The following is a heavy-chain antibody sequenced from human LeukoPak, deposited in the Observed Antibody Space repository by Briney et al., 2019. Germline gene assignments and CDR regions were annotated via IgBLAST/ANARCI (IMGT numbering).Heavy chain of an antibody. J-gene: IGHJ4*02. CDR1: GGTFSSYA. D-gene: IGHD3-10*01. V-gene: IGHV1-69*13. Sequence: SVKVSCKASGGTFSSYAISWVRQAPGQGLEGMGGIIPIFGTANYAQKFQGRVTITADEYTSTAYMELSSLRSEDTAVYYCASYRAKRRYGSGSYDYWGQGTLVTVSS. CDR3: ASYRAKRRYGSGSYDY. CDR2: IIPIFGTA.